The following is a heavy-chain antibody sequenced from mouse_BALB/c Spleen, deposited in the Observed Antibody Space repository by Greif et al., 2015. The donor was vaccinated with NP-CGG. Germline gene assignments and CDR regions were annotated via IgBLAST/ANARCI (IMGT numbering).Heavy chain of an antibody. CDR3: ARRDGNYYFDY. CDR2: INPSTGYT. Sequence: QVQLQQSGAELAKPGASVKMSCKASGYTFTSYWMHWVKQRPGQGLEWIGYINPSTGYTEYNQKFKDKATLTADKSSSTAYMQLSSLTSEDSAVYYCARRDGNYYFDYRGQGTTLTVSS. V-gene: IGHV1-7*01. J-gene: IGHJ2*01. CDR1: GYTFTSYW. D-gene: IGHD2-1*01.